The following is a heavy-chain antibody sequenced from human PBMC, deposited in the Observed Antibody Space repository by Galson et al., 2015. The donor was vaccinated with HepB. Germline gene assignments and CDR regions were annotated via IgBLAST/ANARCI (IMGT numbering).Heavy chain of an antibody. Sequence: SLRLSCAASGFTFSDYDMHWVRQATGKGLEWVSVIGAAGDPYYSASVKGRFTISRENAKNSFYLQMNSLRVGDTAVYYCARGSRAYYDNNGDDALDIWGQGTKVTVSS. J-gene: IGHJ3*02. CDR1: GFTFSDYD. V-gene: IGHV3-13*05. D-gene: IGHD3-22*01. CDR2: IGAAGDP. CDR3: ARGSRAYYDNNGDDALDI.